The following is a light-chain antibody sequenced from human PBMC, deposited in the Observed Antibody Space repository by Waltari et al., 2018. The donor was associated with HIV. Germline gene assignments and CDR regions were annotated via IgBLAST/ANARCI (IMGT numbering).Light chain of an antibody. CDR1: SNNVGNEG. J-gene: IGLJ2*01. V-gene: IGLV10-54*04. Sequence: QAGLTQPPSVSKDLGQTATLTCTGNSNNVGNEGAAWLQHHQGHPPKLLSYRNNNRPSGISERFSASRSGSTASLTITGLQPEDEADYYCSAWDIGLTARVVFGGGTKLTVL. CDR2: RNN. CDR3: SAWDIGLTARVV.